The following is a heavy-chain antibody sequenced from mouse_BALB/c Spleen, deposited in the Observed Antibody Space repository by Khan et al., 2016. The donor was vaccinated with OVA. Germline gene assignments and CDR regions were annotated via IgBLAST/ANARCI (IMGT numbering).Heavy chain of an antibody. D-gene: IGHD1-1*01. Sequence: EVQLVESGGDLMQPGGSRKLSCVASGFTFSSFGMHWIRQAPEKGLEWVAYISGDSHTIYYADTVKGRFTISRDNPKNTLFLQMTSLRSEDMAMYYCTRSYFNGYYFDQWGQGTTLTVSS. CDR3: TRSYFNGYYFDQ. CDR1: GFTFSSFG. J-gene: IGHJ2*01. CDR2: ISGDSHTI. V-gene: IGHV5-17*02.